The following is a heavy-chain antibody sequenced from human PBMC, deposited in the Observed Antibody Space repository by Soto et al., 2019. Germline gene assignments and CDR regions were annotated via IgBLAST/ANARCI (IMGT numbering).Heavy chain of an antibody. J-gene: IGHJ3*02. D-gene: IGHD2-21*01. CDR3: ARAPAIVVVRKGAFDI. V-gene: IGHV1-69*01. CDR2: IIPIFGTA. Sequence: QVQLVQSGAEVKKPASSVKVSCKASGGTFSSYAISWVRQAPGQGLEWMGGIIPIFGTANYAQKFQGRVTITADESTSTAYMELSSLRSEDTAVYYCARAPAIVVVRKGAFDIWGQGTMVTVSS. CDR1: GGTFSSYA.